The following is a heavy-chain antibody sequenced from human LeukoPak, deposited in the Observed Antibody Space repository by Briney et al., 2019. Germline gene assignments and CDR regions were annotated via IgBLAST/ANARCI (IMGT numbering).Heavy chain of an antibody. CDR1: GGSFSGYY. Sequence: PSETLSLTCAVYGGSFSGYYWSWIRQPPGKGLEWIGEINHSGSTNYNPSLKSRVTISVDTSKNQFSLKLSSVTAADTAVYYCARTHAGYSSGLRWLDPWGQGTLVTVSS. V-gene: IGHV4-34*01. J-gene: IGHJ5*02. D-gene: IGHD6-19*01. CDR2: INHSGST. CDR3: ARTHAGYSSGLRWLDP.